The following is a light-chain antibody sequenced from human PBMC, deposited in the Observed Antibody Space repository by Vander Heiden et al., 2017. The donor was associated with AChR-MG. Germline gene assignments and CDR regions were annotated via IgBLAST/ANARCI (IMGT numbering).Light chain of an antibody. V-gene: IGLV2-14*03. Sequence: QSALTQPASVSGSPGQSITIPCTGTSSDVGGYNFVSWYQQHPGRAPKLMIYDVSNRPSGVSNRFSGSKSGNTASLTISGLQAEDEADYYCSSYTSSSTLRWVFGGGTKLSVL. J-gene: IGLJ3*02. CDR2: DVS. CDR1: SSDVGGYNF. CDR3: SSYTSSSTLRWV.